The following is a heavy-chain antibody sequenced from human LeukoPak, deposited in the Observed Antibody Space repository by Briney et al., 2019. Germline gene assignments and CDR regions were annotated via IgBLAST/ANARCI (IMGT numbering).Heavy chain of an antibody. CDR2: ISAYNGNT. J-gene: IGHJ4*02. V-gene: IGHV1-18*01. CDR3: ARSSRNSGSHY. D-gene: IGHD1-26*01. Sequence: ASVKVSCKASGYTFTSYGISWVRQAPGQGLEWMGWISAYNGNTNYAQKLQDRVTMTTDTSTSTAYMELSSLRSEDTAVYYCARSSRNSGSHYWGQGTLVTVSS. CDR1: GYTFTSYG.